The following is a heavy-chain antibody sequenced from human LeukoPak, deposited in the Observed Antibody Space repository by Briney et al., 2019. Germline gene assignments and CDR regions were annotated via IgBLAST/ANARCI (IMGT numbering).Heavy chain of an antibody. V-gene: IGHV4-34*01. J-gene: IGHJ6*02. CDR1: GGSFSGYY. Sequence: SETLSLTCAVYGGSFSGYYWSWIRQPPGKGLEWIGEINHSGSTNYNPSLKSRVTISVDTSKNQFSLKLSSVTAADMAVYYCAVSYGSGPYYYYGMDVWGQGTTVTVSS. D-gene: IGHD3-10*01. CDR2: INHSGST. CDR3: AVSYGSGPYYYYGMDV.